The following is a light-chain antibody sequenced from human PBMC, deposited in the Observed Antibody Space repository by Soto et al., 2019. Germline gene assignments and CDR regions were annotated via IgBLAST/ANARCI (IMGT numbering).Light chain of an antibody. CDR3: SSFTTTNTLEV. V-gene: IGLV2-14*01. CDR1: SSDVSAYNS. CDR2: EVS. J-gene: IGLJ1*01. Sequence: QSALTQPASVSGSPGQTITLSCAGISSDVSAYNSVSWYQQHPGKAPKLIIFEVSNRPSGVSHRFSGSKSGSTASLTISGLQAEDEADYYCSSFTTTNTLEVFGTGTKLTVL.